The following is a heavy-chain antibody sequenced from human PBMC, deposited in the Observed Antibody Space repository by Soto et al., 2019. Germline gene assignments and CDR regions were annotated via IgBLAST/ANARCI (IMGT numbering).Heavy chain of an antibody. CDR2: ISYDGSNK. V-gene: IGHV3-30*18. Sequence: QVLLVESGGGAVQPGRSLRLSCAASGFTFSSYDMHWVRQAPGKGLEWVAVISYDGSNKYYADSVKGRFTISRDNSKKTVLLQMNSVRPEDMAVYSCAKEASATHYDYFGMDVWGQGTTVIVSS. CDR3: AKEASATHYDYFGMDV. J-gene: IGHJ6*02. CDR1: GFTFSSYD.